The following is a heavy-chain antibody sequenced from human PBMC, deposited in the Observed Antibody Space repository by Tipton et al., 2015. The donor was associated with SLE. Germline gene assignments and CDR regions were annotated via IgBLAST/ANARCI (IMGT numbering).Heavy chain of an antibody. Sequence: QSGPEVKKPGASVKVSCKASGYTFTDYGISWVRQAPGQGLEWMGLISAHNGNTNYAQKLQGRVTMTTDTSTNIAYMELSSLRSDDTAVYYCVREAASGAFDIWGQGTMVTVSS. CDR1: GYTFTDYG. J-gene: IGHJ3*02. CDR3: VREAASGAFDI. CDR2: ISAHNGNT. D-gene: IGHD1-26*01. V-gene: IGHV1-18*01.